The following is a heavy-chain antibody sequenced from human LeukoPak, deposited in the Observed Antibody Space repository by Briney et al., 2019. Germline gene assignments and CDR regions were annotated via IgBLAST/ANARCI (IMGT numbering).Heavy chain of an antibody. CDR3: ARVRRITMVRGVNSWFDP. CDR1: GGSISSGGYY. CDR2: IYYSGST. V-gene: IGHV4-31*03. J-gene: IGHJ5*02. Sequence: SQTLSLTCTVSGGSISSGGYYWSWIRQHPGKGLEWIGYIYYSGSTYYNPSLKSRVTISVDTSKNQSSLKLSSVTAADTAVYYCARVRRITMVRGVNSWFDPWGQGTLVTVSS. D-gene: IGHD3-10*01.